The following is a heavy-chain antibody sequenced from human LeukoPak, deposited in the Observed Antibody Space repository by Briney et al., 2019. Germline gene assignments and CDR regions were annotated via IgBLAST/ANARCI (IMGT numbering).Heavy chain of an antibody. D-gene: IGHD6-25*01. V-gene: IGHV3-21*04. CDR1: GFTFSSYS. CDR2: ISSSSSYI. Sequence: GGSLRLSCAASGFTFSSYSMNWVRQAPGKGLEWVSSISSSSSYIYYADSVKGRFTISRDNSNNTLYLQMNTLTAEDTAVYYCAAISYSGTWPVGYWGQGTLVTVTA. J-gene: IGHJ4*02. CDR3: AAISYSGTWPVGY.